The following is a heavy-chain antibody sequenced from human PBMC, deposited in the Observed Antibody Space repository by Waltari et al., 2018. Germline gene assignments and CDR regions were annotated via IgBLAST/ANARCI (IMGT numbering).Heavy chain of an antibody. CDR2: FYYSGIT. V-gene: IGHV4-39*01. CDR3: ARGAIGVTTYFDY. D-gene: IGHD4-17*01. J-gene: IGHJ4*02. CDR1: GGSISSSSYY. Sequence: QLQLQESGPGLVKPSETLSLTCTASGGSISSSSYYWGWIRQPPGKGLEWIGSFYYSGITYYNPSLKSRVTISVDTSKNQFSLKLSSVTAADTAVYYCARGAIGVTTYFDYWGQGTLVTVSS.